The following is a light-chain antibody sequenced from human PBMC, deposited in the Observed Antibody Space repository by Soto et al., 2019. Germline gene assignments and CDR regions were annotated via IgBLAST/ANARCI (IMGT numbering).Light chain of an antibody. CDR1: QGISSY. CDR2: AAS. CDR3: QQLNSYPRT. J-gene: IGKJ1*01. Sequence: DIQLTQSPSFLSASVGDRVTITCRASQGISSYLAWYQQKPGKAPKLLIYAASTLQCVVPSRFSGSGSGTEFTLTISSLQPEDFATYYCQQLNSYPRTFGKVNKVEIK. V-gene: IGKV1-9*01.